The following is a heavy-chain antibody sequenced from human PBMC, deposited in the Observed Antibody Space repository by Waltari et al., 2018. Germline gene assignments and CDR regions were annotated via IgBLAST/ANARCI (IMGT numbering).Heavy chain of an antibody. D-gene: IGHD3-10*01. Sequence: ELHLVESGGGLVQPGRSLSLSCPASGFTVRHNSLNWVRQAPGKGPEGVSGIYSGGNTYYADSVRGRFTISRDNSKNTLYLQMNSLRAEDTAVYYCARDSHHPSQQLGFDPWGQGTLVTVSS. CDR3: ARDSHHPSQQLGFDP. CDR2: IYSGGNT. V-gene: IGHV3-66*01. J-gene: IGHJ5*02. CDR1: GFTVRHNS.